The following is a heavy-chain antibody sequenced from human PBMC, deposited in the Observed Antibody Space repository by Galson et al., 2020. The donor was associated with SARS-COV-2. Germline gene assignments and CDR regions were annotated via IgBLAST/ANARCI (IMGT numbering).Heavy chain of an antibody. CDR1: GLTFSSYG. Sequence: GGSLRLSCAASGLTFSSYGMHWVRQAPGKGLEWVAVIWYDGSNKYYADSVKGRFTISRDNSKNTLYLQMNSLRAEDTAVYYCARDYDFWSGYYGWFDPWGQGTLVTVSS. J-gene: IGHJ5*02. D-gene: IGHD3-3*01. CDR3: ARDYDFWSGYYGWFDP. V-gene: IGHV3-33*01. CDR2: IWYDGSNK.